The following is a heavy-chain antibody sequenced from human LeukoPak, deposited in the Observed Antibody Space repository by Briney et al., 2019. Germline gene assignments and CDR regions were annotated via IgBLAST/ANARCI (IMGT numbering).Heavy chain of an antibody. CDR3: AKGAAAGKVDWFDP. D-gene: IGHD6-13*01. J-gene: IGHJ5*02. CDR1: GFTFSNFA. V-gene: IGHV3-23*01. Sequence: GSLRLSCAASGFTFSNFAMMWVRQAPGTGLQWVSTITGYGATFYADSVRGRFTIFRDTSMNTLFLQMNSLGAEDTAVYYCAKGAAAGKVDWFDPWGQGTLVTVSP. CDR2: ITGYGAT.